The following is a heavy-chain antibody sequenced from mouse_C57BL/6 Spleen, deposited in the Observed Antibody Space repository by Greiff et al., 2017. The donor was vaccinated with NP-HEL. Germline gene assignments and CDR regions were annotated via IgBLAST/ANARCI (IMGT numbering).Heavy chain of an antibody. Sequence: QVHVKQPGAELVMPGASVKLSCKASGYTFTSYWMHWVKQRPGQGLEWIGEIDPSDSYTNYNQKFKGKSTLTVDKSSSTAYMQLSSLTSEDSAVYYCARSSDYDSYWGQGTLVTVSA. CDR1: GYTFTSYW. CDR2: IDPSDSYT. J-gene: IGHJ3*01. V-gene: IGHV1-69*01. CDR3: ARSSDYDSY. D-gene: IGHD2-4*01.